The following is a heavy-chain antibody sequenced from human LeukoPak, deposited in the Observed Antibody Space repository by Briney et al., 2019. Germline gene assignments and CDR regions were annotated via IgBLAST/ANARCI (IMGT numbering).Heavy chain of an antibody. V-gene: IGHV3-48*03. Sequence: GGSLRLSCAASGFSFSSYEMTWVRQPPGKGLEWVSYISGSGSNAYYADSVKGRFTISRDNAENSLYLQMNSLTVEDTAMYFCAKEGALNPFGHWGQGTLVSVSS. J-gene: IGHJ4*02. CDR1: GFSFSSYE. D-gene: IGHD1-14*01. CDR2: ISGSGSNA. CDR3: AKEGALNPFGH.